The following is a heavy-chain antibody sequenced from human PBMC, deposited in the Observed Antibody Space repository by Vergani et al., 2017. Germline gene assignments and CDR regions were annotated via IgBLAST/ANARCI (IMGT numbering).Heavy chain of an antibody. V-gene: IGHV3-23*04. J-gene: IGHJ4*02. CDR3: AKQYFVSGNYLFDY. CDR1: GFTFSSYS. CDR2: ISGSGVSA. Sequence: EVQLVESGGGLVKRGGSLRLSCAACGFTFSSYSMNWVRQAPGKGLEWVSGISGSGVSAYYTDSVKGRFTISRDNSKNMLFLQMNNLRTEDTAIYYCAKQYFVSGNYLFDYWGQGTLVTVSS. D-gene: IGHD3-10*01.